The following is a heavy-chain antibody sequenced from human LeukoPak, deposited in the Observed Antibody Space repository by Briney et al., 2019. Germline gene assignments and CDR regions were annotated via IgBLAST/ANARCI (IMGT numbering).Heavy chain of an antibody. CDR2: IYYSGST. D-gene: IGHD6-13*01. J-gene: IGHJ2*01. V-gene: IGHV4-39*07. Sequence: GTLRLSCTASGFTFSSYGMNWVRQPPGKGLEWIGSIYYSGSTYYNPSLKSRVTISVDTSKNQVSLKMSSVTAADTAVYYCARVYYSNSYDYWYFDLWGRGTLVTVSS. CDR1: GFTFSSYG. CDR3: ARVYYSNSYDYWYFDL.